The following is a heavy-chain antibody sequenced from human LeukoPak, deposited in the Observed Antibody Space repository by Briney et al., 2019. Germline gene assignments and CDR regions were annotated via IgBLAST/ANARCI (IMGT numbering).Heavy chain of an antibody. V-gene: IGHV3-74*01. Sequence: GGSLRLSCAASGFTFSRYWMHWVRQAPGKGLVWVSHINSDGSTTTYADSVKGRFTISRDTSKNTMYLQMNSLRAEDTAVYYCARDLSPVVRASPMGYWGQGTLVTVSS. D-gene: IGHD3-10*01. CDR1: GFTFSRYW. CDR3: ARDLSPVVRASPMGY. J-gene: IGHJ4*02. CDR2: INSDGSTT.